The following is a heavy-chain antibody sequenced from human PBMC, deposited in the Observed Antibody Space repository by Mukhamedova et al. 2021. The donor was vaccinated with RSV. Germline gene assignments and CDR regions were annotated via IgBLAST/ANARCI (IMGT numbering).Heavy chain of an antibody. CDR3: ARAPTQLYSLFPFYY. V-gene: IGHV1-69*01. J-gene: IGHJ4*02. CDR2: IIPIFGTA. D-gene: IGHD2-8*01. Sequence: GLEWMGGIIPIFGTANYAQKFQGRVTITADESTSTAYMELSSLRSEDTAVYYCARAPTQLYSLFPFYYWGQGPLVTVSS.